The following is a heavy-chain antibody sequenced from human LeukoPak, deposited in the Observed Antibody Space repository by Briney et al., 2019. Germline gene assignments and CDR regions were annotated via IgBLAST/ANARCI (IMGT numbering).Heavy chain of an antibody. CDR2: INPNSGGT. V-gene: IGHV1-2*02. D-gene: IGHD3-22*01. J-gene: IGHJ4*02. CDR1: GYTFTGYY. CDR3: ARATLGYYDSSGYFDY. Sequence: GASVKVSCKASGYTFTGYYMHWVRQAPGQGLEWMGWINPNSGGTNYAQKFQGRVTMTRDTSISTAYMELSRLRSDDTAVYYCARATLGYYDSSGYFDYGGQGTLVTVSS.